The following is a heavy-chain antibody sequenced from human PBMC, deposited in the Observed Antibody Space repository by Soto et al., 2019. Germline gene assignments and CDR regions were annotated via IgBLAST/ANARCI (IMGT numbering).Heavy chain of an antibody. CDR1: GYTFTSYG. CDR3: ARESWDFWGRDCFAP. CDR2: ISAYNGNT. Sequence: QVQLVQSGAEVKKPGASVKVSCKASGYTFTSYGISWVRQAPGQGLEWMGWISAYNGNTNYAQKLQGRVTMTTDTATRTAYMELRSLRSDDTAGYYCARESWDFWGRDCFAPWGQGTLVTFSA. V-gene: IGHV1-18*01. D-gene: IGHD3-3*01. J-gene: IGHJ5*02.